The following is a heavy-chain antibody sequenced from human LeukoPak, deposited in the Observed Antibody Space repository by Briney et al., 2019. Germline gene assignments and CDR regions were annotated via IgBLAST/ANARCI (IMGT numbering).Heavy chain of an antibody. Sequence: PGGSLRLSCAASGFTFSNYNLNWVRQAPGKGLEWVSYISSSSSIKYYADSVKGRFTIARDNAKNSMYLQINSLRAEDTAVYYCARDSDSDFWSGYPPLDYWGQGALVTVSS. J-gene: IGHJ4*02. CDR2: ISSSSSIK. CDR3: ARDSDSDFWSGYPPLDY. CDR1: GFTFSNYN. D-gene: IGHD3-3*01. V-gene: IGHV3-48*01.